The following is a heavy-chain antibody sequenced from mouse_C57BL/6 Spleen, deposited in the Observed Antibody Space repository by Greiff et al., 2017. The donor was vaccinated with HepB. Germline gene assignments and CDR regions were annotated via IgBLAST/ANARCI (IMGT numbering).Heavy chain of an antibody. CDR1: GYTFTEYT. D-gene: IGHD2-4*01. Sequence: VQLQQSGAELVKPGASVKLSCKASGYTFTEYTIHWVKQRSGQGLEWIGWFYPGSGSIKYNEKFKDKATLTADKSSSTVYMELSRLTSEDSAVYFCARHEVPIYYDYDGYFDYWGQGTTPTVSS. J-gene: IGHJ2*01. V-gene: IGHV1-62-2*01. CDR3: ARHEVPIYYDYDGYFDY. CDR2: FYPGSGSI.